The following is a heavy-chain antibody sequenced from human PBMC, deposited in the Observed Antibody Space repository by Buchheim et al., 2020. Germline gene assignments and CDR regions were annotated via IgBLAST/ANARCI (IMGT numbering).Heavy chain of an antibody. Sequence: EVQLVESGGGLVQPGGSLRLSCAASGFTFSSYEMNWVRQAPGKGLEWVSYISSSGSTIYYADPVKGRFTISSDNAKNSLYLQMNSLRAEDTAVYYGGSRHRITFGGVIEPFDYWGQGTL. CDR2: ISSSGSTI. J-gene: IGHJ4*02. D-gene: IGHD3-16*02. CDR3: GSRHRITFGGVIEPFDY. CDR1: GFTFSSYE. V-gene: IGHV3-48*03.